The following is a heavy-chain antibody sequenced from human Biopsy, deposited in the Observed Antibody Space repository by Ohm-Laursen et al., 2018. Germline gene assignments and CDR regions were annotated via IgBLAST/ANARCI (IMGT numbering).Heavy chain of an antibody. CDR3: ARAQGHTLYFFDF. CDR1: GFTFSSYG. Sequence: SLRLSCAASGFTFSSYGMNWVRQAPTKGLEWGSYISSSSGTIYYADSVKGRFTISRDNAKSSLYLQMNSLRAEDTAVYYCARAQGHTLYFFDFWGQGTLVTVSS. V-gene: IGHV3-48*01. CDR2: ISSSSGTI. J-gene: IGHJ4*02. D-gene: IGHD2-21*01.